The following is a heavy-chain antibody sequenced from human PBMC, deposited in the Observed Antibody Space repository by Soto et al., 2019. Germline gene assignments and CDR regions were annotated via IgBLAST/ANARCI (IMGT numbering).Heavy chain of an antibody. CDR1: GFSFSTYW. J-gene: IGHJ2*01. D-gene: IGHD1-26*01. CDR2: IKPDGSII. Sequence: EVQLVESGGGLVQPGGSLRLSCAASGFSFSTYWMHWVSQAPGKGLVWVSRIKPDGSIITYADSVKGRFTISRDNAKNTLYLKMNTLRAEDTAVYYCARVGQGAWYFDLWGRGTLVTVSS. CDR3: ARVGQGAWYFDL. V-gene: IGHV3-74*01.